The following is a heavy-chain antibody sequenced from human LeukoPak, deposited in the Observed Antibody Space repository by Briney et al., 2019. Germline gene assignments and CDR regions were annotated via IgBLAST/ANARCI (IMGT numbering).Heavy chain of an antibody. J-gene: IGHJ6*03. CDR1: GYTFTGYY. CDR3: ASVSLLPYYMDV. Sequence: VQVSCKASGYTFTGYYMHWVRQAPGQGLEWMGWINPNSGRTNYAQKFQGRVTMTRDTSISTAYMELSRLRSDDTAVYYCASVSLLPYYMDVWGKGTTVTVSS. CDR2: INPNSGRT. D-gene: IGHD2-15*01. V-gene: IGHV1-2*02.